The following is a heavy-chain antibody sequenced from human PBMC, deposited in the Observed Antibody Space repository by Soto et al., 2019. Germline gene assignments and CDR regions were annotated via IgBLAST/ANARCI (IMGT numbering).Heavy chain of an antibody. Sequence: VKVSCKASGYTFTGYYMHWVRQAPGQGLEWMGWINPNSGGTNYAQKFQGRVTMTRDTSISTAYMELSRLRSDDTAVYYCARGDYYYSYGMDVWGQGTTVTVSS. J-gene: IGHJ6*02. CDR2: INPNSGGT. CDR3: ARGDYYYSYGMDV. V-gene: IGHV1-2*02. CDR1: GYTFTGYY.